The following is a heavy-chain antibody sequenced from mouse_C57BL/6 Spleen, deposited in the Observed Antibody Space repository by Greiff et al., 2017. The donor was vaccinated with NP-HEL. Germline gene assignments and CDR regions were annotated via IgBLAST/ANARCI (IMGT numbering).Heavy chain of an antibody. CDR3: ARHRGDGYPLTYYAMDY. CDR1: GFTFSSYT. Sequence: EVQVVESGGGLVKPGGSLKLSCAASGFTFSSYTMSWVRQTPEKRLEWVATISGGGGNTYYPDSVKGRFTISRDNAKNTLYLQMSSLRSEDTALYYCARHRGDGYPLTYYAMDYWGQGTSVTVSS. D-gene: IGHD2-3*01. V-gene: IGHV5-9*01. CDR2: ISGGGGNT. J-gene: IGHJ4*01.